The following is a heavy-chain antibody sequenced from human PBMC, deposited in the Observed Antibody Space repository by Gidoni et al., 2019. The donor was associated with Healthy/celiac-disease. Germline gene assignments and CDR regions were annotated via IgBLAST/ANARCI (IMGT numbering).Heavy chain of an antibody. Sequence: EVQLVESVGGLVKPGAALRLSCAASGFTFSSYSMNWVRQAPGKGLEVFSSSSSRISYIYYADSGKGRFTISRDNAKHSLYLQMNSLRAEDTAVYYCARMRDDGRLSFDGMDVWGQGTTVTVS. D-gene: IGHD1-1*01. V-gene: IGHV3-21*01. CDR3: ARMRDDGRLSFDGMDV. J-gene: IGHJ6*02. CDR2: SSSRISYI. CDR1: GFTFSSYS.